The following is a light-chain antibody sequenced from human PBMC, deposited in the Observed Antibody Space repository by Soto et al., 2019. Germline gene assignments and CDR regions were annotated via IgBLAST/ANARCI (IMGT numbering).Light chain of an antibody. CDR2: DVS. V-gene: IGLV2-14*01. Sequence: SSLTQPASLSGAPRQSIPISRTGNSSDVGAYNYDSWYQQYPGEAPKVIIYDVSHRPAGVSNRFSGSKSGNTASLTISGLQTQDEADYYCSSYTSATTYVFGTGTKVTVL. CDR1: SSDVGAYNY. J-gene: IGLJ1*01. CDR3: SSYTSATTYV.